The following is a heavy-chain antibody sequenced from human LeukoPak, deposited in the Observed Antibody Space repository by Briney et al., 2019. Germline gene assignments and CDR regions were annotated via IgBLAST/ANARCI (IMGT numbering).Heavy chain of an antibody. CDR3: AKDHLPGIVVADRDY. CDR2: ISGSGGST. CDR1: GFTFSSYA. J-gene: IGHJ4*02. Sequence: WGSLRLSCAASGFTFSSYAMSWVRQAPGKGLEWVSAISGSGGSTYYADSVKGRFTISRDNSKNTLYLQMNSLRAEDTAVYYCAKDHLPGIVVADRDYWGQGTLVTVSS. V-gene: IGHV3-23*01. D-gene: IGHD6-19*01.